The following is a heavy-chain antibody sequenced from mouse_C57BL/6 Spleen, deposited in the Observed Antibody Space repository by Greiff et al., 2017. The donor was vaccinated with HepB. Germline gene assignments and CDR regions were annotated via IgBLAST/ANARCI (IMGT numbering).Heavy chain of an antibody. V-gene: IGHV1-81*01. D-gene: IGHD1-1*01. CDR1: GYTFTSYG. CDR3: ARRGGSRHFDY. J-gene: IGHJ2*01. CDR2: IYPRSGNT. Sequence: VMLVESGAELARPGASVKLSCKASGYTFTSYGISWVKQRTGQGLEWIGEIYPRSGNTYYNEKFKGKATLTADKSSSTAYMELRSLTSEDSAVYFCARRGGSRHFDYWGQGTTLTVSS.